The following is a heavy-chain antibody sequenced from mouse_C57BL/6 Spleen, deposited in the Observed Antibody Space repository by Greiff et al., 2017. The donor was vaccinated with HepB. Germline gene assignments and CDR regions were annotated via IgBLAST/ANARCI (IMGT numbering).Heavy chain of an antibody. J-gene: IGHJ4*01. CDR1: GFSLTSYG. CDR2: IWGDGST. V-gene: IGHV2-3*01. CDR3: AKERTAMDY. Sequence: QVQLKESGPGLVAPSQSLSITCTVSGFSLTSYGVSWVRQPPGQGLEWLGVIWGDGSTNYHSALISRLSISKDNTKSQVLLILNSRLTDDTATYYCAKERTAMDYWGQGTSVTVSS.